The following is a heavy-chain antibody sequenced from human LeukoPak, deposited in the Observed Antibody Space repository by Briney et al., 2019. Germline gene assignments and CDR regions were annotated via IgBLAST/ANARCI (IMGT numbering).Heavy chain of an antibody. CDR2: IIPIFDAT. V-gene: IGHV1-69*06. J-gene: IGHJ4*02. CDR1: GGTFSTYA. CDR3: AKKYGFYYFKN. Sequence: SVKVSCKASGGTFSTYAITWVRQAPGQGLEWMGGIIPIFDATNYAQKFQGRVTITADKSTNAAYMELSSLRSDDTAVYYCAKKYGFYYFKNWGQGTLVTVSS. D-gene: IGHD4-17*01.